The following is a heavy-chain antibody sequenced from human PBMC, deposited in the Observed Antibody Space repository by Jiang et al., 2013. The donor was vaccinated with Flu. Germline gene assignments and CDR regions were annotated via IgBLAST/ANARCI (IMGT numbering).Heavy chain of an antibody. Sequence: GAEVKKPGSSVTVSCKASGGTFGSYTLSWVRQAPGQGLEWMGRIIPRLSLTNVAQKFQGRVKISADSSRITVYMEVTNLESEDTAMYYCARPSPQSGNSNANYFYDYGMDVWGQGTAVTVSS. V-gene: IGHV1-69*02. CDR1: GGTFGSYT. CDR3: ARPSPQSGNSNANYFYDYGMDV. CDR2: IIPRLSLT. J-gene: IGHJ6*02. D-gene: IGHD4-23*01.